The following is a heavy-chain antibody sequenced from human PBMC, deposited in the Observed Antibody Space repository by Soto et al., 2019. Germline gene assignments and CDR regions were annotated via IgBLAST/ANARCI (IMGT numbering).Heavy chain of an antibody. CDR3: ARGLIKLAGGAFDI. CDR2: IKQDESNE. Sequence: GGSLRLSCVTYGLTFTDYWMSWVRQAPGKGLEWVANIKQDESNEDYADSVKGRFSISRDNSKNTLYLQMSSLRADDTAVYYCARGLIKLAGGAFDIWGQGTMVTVSS. CDR1: GLTFTDYW. V-gene: IGHV3-7*01. D-gene: IGHD3-16*01. J-gene: IGHJ3*02.